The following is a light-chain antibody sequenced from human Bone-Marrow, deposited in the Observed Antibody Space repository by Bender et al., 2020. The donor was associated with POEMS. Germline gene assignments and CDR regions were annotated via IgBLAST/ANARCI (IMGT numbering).Light chain of an antibody. V-gene: IGLV1-44*01. Sequence: KFGSYPVNWYQQLPGAAPQLVIFNNSQRPSGVPDRFSGSNSGTSASLAISGLLSDDEADFYCATWDDSLNGWVFGGGTKLTVL. CDR3: ATWDDSLNGWV. CDR2: NNS. J-gene: IGLJ3*02. CDR1: KFGSYP.